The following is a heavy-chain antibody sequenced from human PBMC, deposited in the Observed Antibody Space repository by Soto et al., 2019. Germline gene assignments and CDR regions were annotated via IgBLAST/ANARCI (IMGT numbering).Heavy chain of an antibody. CDR2: IIPIFGTA. Sequence: SVKVSCKASGGTFSSYAISWVRQVPGQGLEWMGGIIPIFGTANYAQKFQGRVTITADESTSTAYMELSSLRSEDTAVYYCARPSITIFGVDATNYYYYGMDVWGQGTKVTVS. V-gene: IGHV1-69*13. J-gene: IGHJ6*02. CDR1: GGTFSSYA. D-gene: IGHD3-3*01. CDR3: ARPSITIFGVDATNYYYYGMDV.